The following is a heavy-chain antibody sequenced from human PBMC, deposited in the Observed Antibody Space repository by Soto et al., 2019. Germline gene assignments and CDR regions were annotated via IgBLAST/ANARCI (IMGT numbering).Heavy chain of an antibody. D-gene: IGHD2-21*01. V-gene: IGHV4-34*01. Sequence: SETLSLTCVVSGGSLSDYFWSWIRQPPGMALEWIGEINHLGSINYNPSLKSRVTMSVDTSKNQFSLTLNSVTAADTATYYCARGGISHWAYFYFMDVWDRGTTVTVAS. CDR1: GGSLSDYF. CDR3: ARGGISHWAYFYFMDV. CDR2: INHLGSI. J-gene: IGHJ6*03.